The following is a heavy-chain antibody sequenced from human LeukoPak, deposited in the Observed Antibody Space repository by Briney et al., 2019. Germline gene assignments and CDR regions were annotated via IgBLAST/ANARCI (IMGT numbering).Heavy chain of an antibody. Sequence: ASVKVSCKASGYTFTGYYMHWVRQAPGQGLEWMGWINPNSGGTNYAQKFQGRVTMTRDTSISTAYMELSSLRSDDTASYYCAKGLLGVPGAYDIWGQGTLVSVSP. CDR3: AKGLLGVPGAYDI. CDR2: INPNSGGT. D-gene: IGHD3-16*01. V-gene: IGHV1-2*02. CDR1: GYTFTGYY. J-gene: IGHJ3*02.